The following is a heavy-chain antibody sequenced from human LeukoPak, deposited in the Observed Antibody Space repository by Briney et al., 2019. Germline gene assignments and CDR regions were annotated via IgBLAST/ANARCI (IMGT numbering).Heavy chain of an antibody. Sequence: GGSLRLSCTASGFTFGDYAMSWFRQAPGKGLEWVGFIRSKAYGGTTEYAASVKGRFTISRDDSKSIAYLQMNSLKNEDTAVYYCTRESVGYCSSTSCYGDHYYYYYMDVWGKGTTVTVSS. V-gene: IGHV3-49*03. CDR1: GFTFGDYA. CDR2: IRSKAYGGTT. J-gene: IGHJ6*03. CDR3: TRESVGYCSSTSCYGDHYYYYYMDV. D-gene: IGHD2-2*01.